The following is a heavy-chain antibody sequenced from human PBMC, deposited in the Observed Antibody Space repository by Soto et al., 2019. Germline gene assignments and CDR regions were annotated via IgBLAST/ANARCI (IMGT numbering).Heavy chain of an antibody. D-gene: IGHD1-26*01. CDR1: GFSLSTSGVG. J-gene: IGHJ4*02. CDR2: IYWDDDK. V-gene: IGHV2-5*02. Sequence: QITLKESGPTLVKPTQTLTLTCTFSGFSLSTSGVGVGWIRQPPGKALEWLALIYWDDDKRYSPSLKSRLTIXKXXSKNQVVLTMTNMDPVDTATYYCAHTIVGVTLFDYWGQGTLVTVSS. CDR3: AHTIVGVTLFDY.